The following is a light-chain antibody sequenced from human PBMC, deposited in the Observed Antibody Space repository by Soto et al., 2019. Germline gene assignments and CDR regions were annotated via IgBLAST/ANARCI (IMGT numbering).Light chain of an antibody. CDR3: KQSDSTPLT. CDR2: TAS. J-gene: IGKJ4*01. V-gene: IGKV1-39*01. Sequence: EIQITQSPSSLSAPVGARVMITFGSSQNIGSYLNWYQQEPGKAPKLLITTASTLQSGVPSRFSGGGSATDFTLTISRLQTEDFATYYCKQSDSTPLTFGGGTKVDIK. CDR1: QNIGSY.